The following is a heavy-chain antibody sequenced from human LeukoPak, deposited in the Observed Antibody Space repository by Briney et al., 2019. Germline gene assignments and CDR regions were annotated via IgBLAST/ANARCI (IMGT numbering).Heavy chain of an antibody. CDR3: ARVAWRYCSSTSCYTFGWFDP. J-gene: IGHJ5*02. D-gene: IGHD2-2*02. CDR1: GYTFTSYG. V-gene: IGHV1-18*01. Sequence: ASVKVSCKASGYTFTSYGISWVRQAPGQGLEWMGSISAYNGNTNYAQKLQGRVTMTTDTSTSTAYMELRSLRSDDTAVYYCARVAWRYCSSTSCYTFGWFDPWGPGTLVTVSS. CDR2: ISAYNGNT.